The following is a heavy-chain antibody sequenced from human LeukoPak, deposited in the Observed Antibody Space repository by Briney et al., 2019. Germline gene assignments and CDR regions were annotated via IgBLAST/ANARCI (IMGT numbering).Heavy chain of an antibody. CDR2: FDVEDGEI. CDR3: ATNRQIMILGVVIMPAFDI. CDR1: GYTLTQLS. J-gene: IGHJ3*02. V-gene: IGHV1-24*01. Sequence: ASVKVSCKVSGYTLTQLSLHWVRQAPGKGLEWMGGFDVEDGEIIYAQKFQGRVTMTEDTSTDTASMELSSLRSEDTAVYCCATNRQIMILGVVIMPAFDIWGQGTMVTVSS. D-gene: IGHD3-3*01.